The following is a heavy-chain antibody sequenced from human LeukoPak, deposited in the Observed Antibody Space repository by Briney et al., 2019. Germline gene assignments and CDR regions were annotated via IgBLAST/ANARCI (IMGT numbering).Heavy chain of an antibody. V-gene: IGHV3-53*01. CDR2: IYSGGST. J-gene: IGHJ4*02. CDR3: ARVGSGSYDY. D-gene: IGHD1-26*01. Sequence: GGSLRLSCAASGFTVGSNYMSWVRQAPGKGLEWVSVIYSGGSTYYADSVKGRFTISRDNSKNTLYLQMNSLRADDTAVYYCARVGSGSYDYWGQGTLVTVSS. CDR1: GFTVGSNY.